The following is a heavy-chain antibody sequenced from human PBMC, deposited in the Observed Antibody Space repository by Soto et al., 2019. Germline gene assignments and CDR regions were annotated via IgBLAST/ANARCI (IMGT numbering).Heavy chain of an antibody. CDR2: ISTTSDTI. CDR1: GFTYNTYG. J-gene: IGHJ6*02. CDR3: TRRGFSYASGSYRNNHGMVI. Sequence: PGGTLRLSFAASGFTYNTYGMNWVRQAPGKGQERVSSISTTSDTIYYADSVKGRFTISSDDANTSLYLYMNSLRGEITSVYYFTRRGFSYASGSYRNNHGMVIWDQGTMVTISS. D-gene: IGHD3-10*01. V-gene: IGHV3-48*01.